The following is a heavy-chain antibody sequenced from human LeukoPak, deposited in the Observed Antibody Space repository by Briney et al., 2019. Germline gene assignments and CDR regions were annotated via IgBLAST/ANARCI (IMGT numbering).Heavy chain of an antibody. CDR1: GFTFSGYS. D-gene: IGHD3-9*01. V-gene: IGHV3-48*04. CDR2: ICSSSSTI. J-gene: IGHJ3*02. CDR3: ARDRSSYDILTGYRSGAFDI. Sequence: GGSLSLSCAASGFTFSGYSMNWVRQAPGKGLEWVSYICSSSSTIYYADSVKGRFTISRDNAKNSLSLQMNSLRAEDTAVYYCARDRSSYDILTGYRSGAFDIWGQGTMVTVSS.